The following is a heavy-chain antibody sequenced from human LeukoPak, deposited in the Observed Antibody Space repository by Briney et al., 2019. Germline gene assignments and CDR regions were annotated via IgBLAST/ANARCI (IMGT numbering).Heavy chain of an antibody. J-gene: IGHJ4*02. V-gene: IGHV4-38-2*02. CDR2: IYNSGST. CDR1: GYSLISPFY. CDR3: ARVSDDEYGGNSGANYFES. Sequence: PSETLCVTCTVSGYSLISPFYWGWIRQSPGKELEGIGIIYNSGSTYSNPSLRSRVTISVDTSKNQFSLKLNSVTAADTAVYYCARVSDDEYGGNSGANYFESWGQGTLVTVSS. D-gene: IGHD4-23*01.